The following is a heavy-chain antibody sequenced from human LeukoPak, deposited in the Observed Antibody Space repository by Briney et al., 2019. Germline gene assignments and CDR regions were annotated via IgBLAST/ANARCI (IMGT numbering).Heavy chain of an antibody. V-gene: IGHV3-11*04. CDR3: ARRPYGSSWHHFDY. D-gene: IGHD6-13*01. CDR2: FSSCGSSL. J-gene: IGHJ4*02. Sequence: PGGALRLSCAASGFTFSNASMSWIRQATGKGLEGGSYFSSCGSSLHYEDSVKGRSTTSRDNAKNSLYLQMNSLRAEAAAVYYCARRPYGSSWHHFDYWGQGTLVTVSS. CDR1: GFTFSNAS.